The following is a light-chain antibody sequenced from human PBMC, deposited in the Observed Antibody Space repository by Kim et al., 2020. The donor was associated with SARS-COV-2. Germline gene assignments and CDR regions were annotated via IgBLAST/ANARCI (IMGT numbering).Light chain of an antibody. V-gene: IGKV3-15*01. Sequence: VAPGESARLSCRAGQSVSSNLAWYLPKRGQAPRLLSYGASTRATGIPDRFSGSGSGTEFTLTISSLQSEDFAVYYCQQYSNWPITFGQGTRLEIK. J-gene: IGKJ5*01. CDR1: QSVSSN. CDR2: GAS. CDR3: QQYSNWPIT.